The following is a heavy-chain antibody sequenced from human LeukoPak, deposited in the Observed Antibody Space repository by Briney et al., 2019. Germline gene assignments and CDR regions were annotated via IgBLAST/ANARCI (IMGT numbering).Heavy chain of an antibody. CDR2: ISYDGSNK. CDR1: GFTFSSYA. Sequence: GGSLRLSCAASGFTFSSYAMHWVRQAPGKGLEWVAVISYDGSNKYYADSVKGRFTISRDNSKNTLYLQMNGLRAEDTAVYYCARDPLYYYDSSGYSPPYWGQGTLVTVSS. V-gene: IGHV3-30-3*01. CDR3: ARDPLYYYDSSGYSPPY. J-gene: IGHJ4*02. D-gene: IGHD3-22*01.